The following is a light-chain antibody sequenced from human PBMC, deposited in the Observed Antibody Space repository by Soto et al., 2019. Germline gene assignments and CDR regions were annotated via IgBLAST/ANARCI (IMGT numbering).Light chain of an antibody. Sequence: EIVMTQSPATLSVSPGERATLSCRASQSVSYNLAWYQQQPGQAPRLLIYGASTRATGIPARFSGSGSGTDFTLTISSLEPEDFAVYYCQQRSNWPPLTFGGGTKVDIK. CDR2: GAS. CDR1: QSVSYN. J-gene: IGKJ4*01. CDR3: QQRSNWPPLT. V-gene: IGKV3-15*01.